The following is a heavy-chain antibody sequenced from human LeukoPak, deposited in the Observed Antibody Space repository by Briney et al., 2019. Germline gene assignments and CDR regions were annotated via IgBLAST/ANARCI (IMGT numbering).Heavy chain of an antibody. CDR2: INNSSTYI. J-gene: IGHJ4*02. D-gene: IGHD6-19*01. CDR1: GFTFSSYS. Sequence: KSGGSLRLSCAASGFTFSSYSMNWVRQAPGKGLEWVSSINNSSTYIYYADSVKGRFTISRDNAKNSLYLQMNSLRAEDTAVYYCARAGAGYSSGWVSAGFTNTNYFDYWGQGTLVTVSS. V-gene: IGHV3-21*01. CDR3: ARAGAGYSSGWVSAGFTNTNYFDY.